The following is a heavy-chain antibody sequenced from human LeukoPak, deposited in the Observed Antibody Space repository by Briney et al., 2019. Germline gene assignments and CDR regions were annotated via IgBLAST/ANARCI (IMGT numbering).Heavy chain of an antibody. CDR3: ARELAADPYYDYAMDV. J-gene: IGHJ6*02. CDR1: GFIFSNFA. D-gene: IGHD6-13*01. V-gene: IGHV3-33*01. CDR2: TWYDGDHT. Sequence: GGSLRLSCAASGFIFSNFAMHWARQAPGKGLEWVAVTWYDGDHTYYADSVKGRSTISRDNFKNTLYLQMNSLRADDTAVYYCARELAADPYYDYAMDVWGQGTTVTVSS.